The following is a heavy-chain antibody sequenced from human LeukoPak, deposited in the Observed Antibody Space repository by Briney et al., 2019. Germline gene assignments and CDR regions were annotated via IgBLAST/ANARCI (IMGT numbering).Heavy chain of an antibody. D-gene: IGHD5-18*01. CDR1: GFTFSSYW. CDR2: INTDGSST. V-gene: IGHV3-74*01. Sequence: GGSLRLSCAASGFTFSSYWMHWVRQAPGKGLVWVSRINTDGSSTSYADSVKGRFTISRDNAKNSLYLQMNSLRAEDTAVYYCARDYDTAMVDYWGQGTLVTVSS. CDR3: ARDYDTAMVDY. J-gene: IGHJ4*02.